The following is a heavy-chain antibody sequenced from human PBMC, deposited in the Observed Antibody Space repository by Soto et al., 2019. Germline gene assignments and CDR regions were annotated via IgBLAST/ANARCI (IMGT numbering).Heavy chain of an antibody. CDR3: ASHTGSSPEGRYYYCMDV. J-gene: IGHJ6*02. CDR1: GGTFSSYA. V-gene: IGHV1-69*12. CDR2: IIPIFGTA. Sequence: QVQLVQSGAEVKKPGSSVKVSCKASGGTFSSYAISWVRQAPGQGLEWMGGIIPIFGTADYAQTFQGRVTITADESTSTAYMELSSLRSEDTAVYYCASHTGSSPEGRYYYCMDVWGQGTTVTVSS. D-gene: IGHD1-26*01.